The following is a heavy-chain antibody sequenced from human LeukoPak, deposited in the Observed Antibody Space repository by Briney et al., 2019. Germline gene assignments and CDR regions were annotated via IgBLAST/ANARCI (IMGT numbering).Heavy chain of an antibody. J-gene: IGHJ3*02. D-gene: IGHD4-17*01. V-gene: IGHV3-74*01. CDR3: ARGCRDYGDYSDAFDI. Sequence: GGSLRLSCAASGFTFSPVWMHWVRQAPGKGLMWVSHIINDGSYTTYADSVKGRFTISRDNAKNTVYLQMNSLRAEDTAVYYCARGCRDYGDYSDAFDIWGQGTMVTVSS. CDR2: IINDGSYT. CDR1: GFTFSPVW.